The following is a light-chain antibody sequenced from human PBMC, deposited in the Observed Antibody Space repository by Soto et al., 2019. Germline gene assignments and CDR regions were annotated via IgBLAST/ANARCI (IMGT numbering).Light chain of an antibody. V-gene: IGKV1-5*03. CDR3: QQNSTYSWT. CDR2: QVS. J-gene: IGKJ1*01. CDR1: QSISNW. Sequence: DIPMSQSPSTLSAYVGDRVTITCRASQSISNWVGWFQQKPGKPPRVLIFQVSTLENGVPSRFSGSGSGTEFTLTISGLQPDDFANYCYQQNSTYSWTFGQGTRVEIK.